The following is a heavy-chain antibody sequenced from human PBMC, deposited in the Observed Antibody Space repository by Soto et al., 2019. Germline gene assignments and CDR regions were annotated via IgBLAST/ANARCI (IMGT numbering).Heavy chain of an antibody. CDR2: ISGSGGST. D-gene: IGHD3-3*01. CDR3: AKVTYYDFWSGYYVDY. J-gene: IGHJ4*02. CDR1: GFTFSSYA. Sequence: GSLRLSCAASGFTFSSYAMSWVRQAPGKGLEWVSAISGSGGSTYYADSVKGRFTISRDNSKNTLYLQMNSLRAEDTAVYYCAKVTYYDFWSGYYVDYWGQGTLVTVSS. V-gene: IGHV3-23*01.